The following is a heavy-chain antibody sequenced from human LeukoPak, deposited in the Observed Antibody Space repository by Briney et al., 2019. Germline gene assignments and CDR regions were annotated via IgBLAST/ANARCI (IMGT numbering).Heavy chain of an antibody. V-gene: IGHV3-7*03. J-gene: IGHJ4*02. Sequence: GGSLRLSGAASGFTFSSYWMSGVRQAPGKGLEWVANIKPDGSEKYYVDSVKGRFTISRDNAKNSLYLQMNSLRAEDMAVYYCARDQRGDSFGENDYWGQGTLVTVSS. CDR1: GFTFSSYW. CDR3: ARDQRGDSFGENDY. D-gene: IGHD5-18*01. CDR2: IKPDGSEK.